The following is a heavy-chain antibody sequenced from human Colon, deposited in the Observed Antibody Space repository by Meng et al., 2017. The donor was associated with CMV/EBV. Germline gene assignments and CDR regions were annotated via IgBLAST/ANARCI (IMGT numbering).Heavy chain of an antibody. V-gene: IGHV1-2*02. J-gene: IGHJ4*02. Sequence: VQWVQSVAEVKKPGVSVKVSCKASGYTFSDYHIHWVRQAPGQGLEWMGWINSNSGATDYAQKFQGRLTMTRDTSITTVYMELSSLRSDDTAVYYCARDPSGSRVPFDYWGQGSLVTVSS. D-gene: IGHD1-26*01. CDR1: GYTFSDYH. CDR3: ARDPSGSRVPFDY. CDR2: INSNSGAT.